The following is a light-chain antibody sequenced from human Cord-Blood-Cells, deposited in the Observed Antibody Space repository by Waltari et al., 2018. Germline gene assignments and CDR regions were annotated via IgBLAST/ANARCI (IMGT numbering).Light chain of an antibody. CDR3: MQALQTPYS. J-gene: IGKJ2*03. CDR1: QSLLHSNGYNY. V-gene: IGKV2-28*01. CDR2: LGS. Sequence: DIVMTQSPLSLPVTPGEPASISCRSSQSLLHSNGYNYLDWYLQKPGQSPQLLIYLGSNRASGCPDRFRGSGSGTDFTLKISRVEAVDVGVYYCMQALQTPYSFGQGTKLEIK.